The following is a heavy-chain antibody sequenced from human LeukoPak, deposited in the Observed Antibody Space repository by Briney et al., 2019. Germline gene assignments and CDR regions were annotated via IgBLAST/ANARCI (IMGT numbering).Heavy chain of an antibody. CDR1: GYTLTELS. D-gene: IGHD2-8*02. V-gene: IGHV1-24*01. Sequence: ASVKVSCKVSGYTLTELSMHWVRQAPGKGLEWMGGFDPEDGETIYAQKSQGRVTMTEDTSTDTAYMELSSLRSEDTAVYYCAKDLRNIRTLVDLQMIWGQGTLVIVSS. J-gene: IGHJ3*02. CDR3: AKDLRNIRTLVDLQMI. CDR2: FDPEDGET.